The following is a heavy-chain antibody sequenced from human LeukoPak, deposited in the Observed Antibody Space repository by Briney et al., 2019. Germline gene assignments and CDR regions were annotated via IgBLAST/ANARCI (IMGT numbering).Heavy chain of an antibody. J-gene: IGHJ5*02. Sequence: SQTLSLTCTVSGGSISSGDYYWSWIRQPPGKGLEWIGYIYYSGSTYYNPSLKSRVTISVDTSKNQFSLKLSSVTAADTAVYYCARGRGPRTGWFDPWGQGTLVTVSS. CDR1: GGSISSGDYY. D-gene: IGHD1-14*01. V-gene: IGHV4-30-4*08. CDR2: IYYSGST. CDR3: ARGRGPRTGWFDP.